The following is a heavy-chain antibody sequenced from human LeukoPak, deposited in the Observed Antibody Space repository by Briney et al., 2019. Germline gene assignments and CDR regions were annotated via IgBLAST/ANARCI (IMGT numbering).Heavy chain of an antibody. CDR3: ARGLRPGDCSSTSCCTYYYYGMDV. CDR2: INHSGST. CDR1: GGSFSGYY. V-gene: IGHV4-34*01. J-gene: IGHJ6*02. Sequence: SETLSLTCAVYGGSFSGYYWSWIRQPPGKGLEWIGEINHSGSTNYNPSLKSRVTISVDTSKNQFSLKLSSVTAADTAVYYCARGLRPGDCSSTSCCTYYYYGMDVWGQGTTVTVSS. D-gene: IGHD2-2*02.